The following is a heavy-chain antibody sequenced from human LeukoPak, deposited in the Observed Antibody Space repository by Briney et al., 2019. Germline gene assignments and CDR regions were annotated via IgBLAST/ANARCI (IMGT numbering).Heavy chain of an antibody. CDR1: GGTFSSYA. CDR2: IIPILGIA. Sequence: SVKVSCKASGGTFSSYAISWVRQAPGQGLEWMGRIIPILGIANYAQKFQGRVTITADKSTSTAYMELRSLRSDDTAVYYCARGKDSSSWYHYYYGMDVWGQGTTVTVSS. CDR3: ARGKDSSSWYHYYYGMDV. V-gene: IGHV1-69*04. D-gene: IGHD6-13*01. J-gene: IGHJ6*02.